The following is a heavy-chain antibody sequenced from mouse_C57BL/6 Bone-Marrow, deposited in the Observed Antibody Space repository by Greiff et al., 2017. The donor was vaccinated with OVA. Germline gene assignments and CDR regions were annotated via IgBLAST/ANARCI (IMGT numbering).Heavy chain of an antibody. CDR3: TRSGRTGTGRFAY. J-gene: IGHJ3*01. CDR2: IYPGNSDT. V-gene: IGHV1-5*01. CDR1: GYTFTSYW. Sequence: VQLQQSGTVLARPGASVKMSCKTSGYTFTSYWMHWVKQRPGQGLEWIGAIYPGNSDTSYKQKFKGKAKLTAVTSASTAYMELSSLTNEDSAVYYCTRSGRTGTGRFAYWGQGTLVTVSA. D-gene: IGHD4-1*01.